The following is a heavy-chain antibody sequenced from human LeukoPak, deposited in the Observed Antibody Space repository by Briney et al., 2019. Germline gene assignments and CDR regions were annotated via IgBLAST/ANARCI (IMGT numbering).Heavy chain of an antibody. CDR2: ISGGGDIT. D-gene: IGHD2-21*02. CDR3: VREDTPATANY. V-gene: IGHV3-23*01. CDR1: GLNFANHA. J-gene: IGHJ4*02. Sequence: QPGGSLRLSCAASGLNFANHAMSWVRQTPGKGLEWVSAISGGGDITYYADSVTGRFTISRDNSKDTLFLQMHSLRPGDTAVYYCVREDTPATANYWGQGTLVTISS.